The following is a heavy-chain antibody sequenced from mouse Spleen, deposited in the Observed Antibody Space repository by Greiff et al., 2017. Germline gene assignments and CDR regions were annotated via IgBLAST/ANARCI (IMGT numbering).Heavy chain of an antibody. CDR1: GYTFTSYW. D-gene: IGHD2-10*02. CDR2: IYPGNSDT. V-gene: IGHV1-5*01. Sequence: VQLQQSGTVLARPGASVKMSCKTSGYTFTSYWMHWVKQRPGQGLEWIGAIYPGNSDTSYNQKFKGKAKLTAVTSASTAYMELSSLTNEDSAVYYCTRSGYGNYPFAYWGQGTLVTVSA. CDR3: TRSGYGNYPFAY. J-gene: IGHJ3*01.